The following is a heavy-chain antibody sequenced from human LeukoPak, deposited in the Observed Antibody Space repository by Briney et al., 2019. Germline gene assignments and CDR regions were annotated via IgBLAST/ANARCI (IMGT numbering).Heavy chain of an antibody. CDR2: IIPIFGTT. D-gene: IGHD3-10*01. CDR3: ARSMVRGVTSKVDY. V-gene: IGHV1-69*01. Sequence: GIIPIFGTTNYAQKFQDRVTITADESSSTAYMELSSLRSEDTAVYYCARSMVRGVTSKVDYWGQGTLVTVSS. J-gene: IGHJ4*02.